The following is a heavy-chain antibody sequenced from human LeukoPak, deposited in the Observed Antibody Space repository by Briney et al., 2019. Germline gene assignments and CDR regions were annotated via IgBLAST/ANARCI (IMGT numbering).Heavy chain of an antibody. V-gene: IGHV3-48*04. CDR1: GFTFSSHW. D-gene: IGHD2-15*01. CDR3: ARGGYCSGGTCYWFNAFDI. CDR2: ISSSGSAT. J-gene: IGHJ3*02. Sequence: GGSLRLSCAASGFTFSSHWMSWVRQAPGKGLECVSYISSSGSATYYADSVKGRFTISRDSAKNSLYLQMNSLRAEDTAVCYCARGGYCSGGTCYWFNAFDIWGQGTMVTVSS.